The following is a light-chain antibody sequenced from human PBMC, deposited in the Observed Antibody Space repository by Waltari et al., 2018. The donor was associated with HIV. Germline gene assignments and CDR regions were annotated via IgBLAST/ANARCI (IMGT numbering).Light chain of an antibody. J-gene: IGLJ3*02. Sequence: QSVLTQPPSASGAPGQRVTTSCSRSSANIRTTLYWYQQLPGTAPKVLIYRDNQRPSGVPDRFSGSRSGTSASLDVSGLRSEDEANYICAAWDDILSGWVFGGGTKLTVL. CDR1: SANIRTT. CDR3: AAWDDILSGWV. V-gene: IGLV1-47*01. CDR2: RDN.